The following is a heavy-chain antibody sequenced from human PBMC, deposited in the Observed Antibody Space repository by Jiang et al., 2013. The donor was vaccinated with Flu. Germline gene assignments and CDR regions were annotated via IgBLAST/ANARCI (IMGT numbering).Heavy chain of an antibody. Sequence: QLLESGGGLVQPGGSLRLSCAASGFTFGTYAMSWVRQAPGKGLEWVSTISGSGDSTYYADSVKGRFTISRDNSKNTLYLQMDSLRAEDTAVYDCAKGRIAVAGKVLFDYWGQGTLVTVSS. D-gene: IGHD6-19*01. V-gene: IGHV3-23*01. CDR2: ISGSGDST. J-gene: IGHJ4*02. CDR3: AKGRIAVAGKVLFDY. CDR1: GFTFGTYA.